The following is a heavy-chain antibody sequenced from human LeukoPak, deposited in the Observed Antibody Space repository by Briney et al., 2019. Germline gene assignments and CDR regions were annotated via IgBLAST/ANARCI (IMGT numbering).Heavy chain of an antibody. CDR3: AKSGGSSTYSHVDY. Sequence: PGGSLRLSCVVSGFTFSSYAMSWVRQAPGKGLEWVSPISGSGGSTYYADSVKGRFTISRDNSKNTLYLQMNSLRVEDTAVYYCAKSGGSSTYSHVDYWAREPWSPPLQ. J-gene: IGHJ4*02. D-gene: IGHD2-2*01. V-gene: IGHV3-23*01. CDR1: GFTFSSYA. CDR2: ISGSGGST.